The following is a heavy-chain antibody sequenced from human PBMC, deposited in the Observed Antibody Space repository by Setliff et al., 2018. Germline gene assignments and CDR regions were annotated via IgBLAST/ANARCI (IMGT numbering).Heavy chain of an antibody. Sequence: GESLKISCVGSGYNFGTYSMTWVRQVPGKGLQWVAGIYHNGGGIIYADSVKGRFTISRDNSRNTLYLQMNSLRVEDTALYYCVKDRVPDGVWDFDFWGQGTLGTVSS. CDR3: VKDRVPDGVWDFDF. CDR1: GYNFGTYS. V-gene: IGHV3-23*01. D-gene: IGHD4-17*01. CDR2: IYHNGGGI. J-gene: IGHJ4*02.